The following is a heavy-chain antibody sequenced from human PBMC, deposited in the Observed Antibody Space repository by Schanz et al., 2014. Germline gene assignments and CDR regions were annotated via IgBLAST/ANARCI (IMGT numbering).Heavy chain of an antibody. Sequence: QVQLVESGGGVVQPGRSLRLSCAASGFNFGSHGMHWVRQAPGKGLEWVSAISGSGGSTYYADSVKGRFTISRDNAKNSLYLEMDSLRAEYTAIYYCARDRRNADLDYWGQGTLVTVSS. V-gene: IGHV3-NL1*01. CDR2: ISGSGGST. CDR1: GFNFGSHG. CDR3: ARDRRNADLDY. D-gene: IGHD1-1*01. J-gene: IGHJ4*02.